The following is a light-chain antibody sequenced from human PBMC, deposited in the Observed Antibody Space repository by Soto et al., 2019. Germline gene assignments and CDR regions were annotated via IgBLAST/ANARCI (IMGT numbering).Light chain of an antibody. V-gene: IGKV1-5*03. CDR1: QTISSW. CDR3: QHYNSYSEA. CDR2: KAF. J-gene: IGKJ1*01. Sequence: DIQMTQSPSTLSGSVGDRVTITCRASQTISSWLAWYQQKPGKAPKLLIYKAFTLKSGVPPRFSGSGSGTEFSLTISSLQPDDFATYYCQHYNSYSEAFGQGTKVELK.